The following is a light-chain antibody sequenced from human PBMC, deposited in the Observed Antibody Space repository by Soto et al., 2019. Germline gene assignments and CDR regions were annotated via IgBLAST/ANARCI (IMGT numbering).Light chain of an antibody. V-gene: IGLV2-14*01. CDR3: SSYTSSSSLWV. CDR2: DVS. CDR1: SSDVGGYNY. J-gene: IGLJ1*01. Sequence: ALTQPASVSGSPGQSITISCTGTSSDVGGYNYVSWYQQHPGKAPKLMIYDVSNRPSGVSNRFSGSKSGNTASLTMSGLQAEDEADYYCSSYTSSSSLWVFGTGTKVTVL.